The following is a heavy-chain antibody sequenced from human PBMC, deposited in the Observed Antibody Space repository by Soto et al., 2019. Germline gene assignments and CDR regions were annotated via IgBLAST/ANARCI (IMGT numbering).Heavy chain of an antibody. J-gene: IGHJ4*02. CDR3: AYFTSGCPT. CDR1: GITLSNYW. V-gene: IGHV3-74*01. D-gene: IGHD6-19*01. CDR2: ISSDGSST. Sequence: EVQLVESGGGLVQPGGSLRLSCAASGITLSNYWVHWVRQAPGRGLVWVSRISSDGSSTSYADSVKGRFTISRDNAKNTLYLQMNSLRAEDTAVYYCAYFTSGCPTWGQGTLVTVSS.